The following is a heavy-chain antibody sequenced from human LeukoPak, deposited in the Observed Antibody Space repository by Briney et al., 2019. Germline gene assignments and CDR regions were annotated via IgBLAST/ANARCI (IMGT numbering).Heavy chain of an antibody. V-gene: IGHV4-34*01. D-gene: IGHD2-21*01. CDR3: ARAYSSRKVARTYYYYYGMDV. CDR1: GGSFSGYY. J-gene: IGHJ6*02. CDR2: INHSGST. Sequence: PSETLSLTCAVYGGSFSGYYWSWIRQPPGKGLEWIGEINHSGSTNYNPSLKSRVTISVDTSKNQSSLKLSSVTAADTAVYYCARAYSSRKVARTYYYYYGMDVWGQGTTVTVSS.